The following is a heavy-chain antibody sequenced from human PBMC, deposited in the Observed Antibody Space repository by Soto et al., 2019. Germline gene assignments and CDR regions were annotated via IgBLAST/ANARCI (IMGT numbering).Heavy chain of an antibody. Sequence: GGSLRLSCAASGFTFSDHYMSWIRQAPGKGLEWVSYISSSGTTIYYADSVKGRFTISRDNAKNSLYMQMNGLRAEDTAVYYCARVHSSGYYYFDYWGQGTLVT. CDR3: ARVHSSGYYYFDY. D-gene: IGHD3-22*01. J-gene: IGHJ4*02. CDR1: GFTFSDHY. CDR2: ISSSGTTI. V-gene: IGHV3-11*01.